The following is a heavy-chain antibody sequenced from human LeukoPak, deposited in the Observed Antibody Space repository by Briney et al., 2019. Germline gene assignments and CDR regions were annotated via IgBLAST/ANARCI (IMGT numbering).Heavy chain of an antibody. J-gene: IGHJ5*02. V-gene: IGHV4-34*01. CDR3: ARGRGNWNYRGRLNNWFDP. CDR2: INHTGST. CDR1: GGSFSGYS. Sequence: SETLSLTCAVYGGSFSGYSWTYIRQPPGKGLEWIGEINHTGSTNYNPSLKSRVTISVDTSKNQFSLKLSSVTAADTAVYYCARGRGNWNYRGRLNNWFDPWGQGTLVTVSS. D-gene: IGHD1-7*01.